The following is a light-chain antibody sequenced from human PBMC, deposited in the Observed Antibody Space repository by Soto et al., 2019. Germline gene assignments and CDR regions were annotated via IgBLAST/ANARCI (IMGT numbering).Light chain of an antibody. J-gene: IGLJ1*01. CDR2: DVR. V-gene: IGLV2-11*01. Sequence: QSVLTQPRSVSGSPGQSVTISCTGTSSDVGNYNFVSWYQQHPGKAPKLMIYDVRRRPSGVPDRFSGSKSGNTASLTISGLQAEDEAEYYCCSYAGSTHVFGTGTKVTVL. CDR3: CSYAGSTHV. CDR1: SSDVGNYNF.